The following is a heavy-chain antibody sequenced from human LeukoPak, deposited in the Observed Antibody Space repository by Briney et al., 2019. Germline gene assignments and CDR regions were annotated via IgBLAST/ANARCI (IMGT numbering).Heavy chain of an antibody. Sequence: PSETLSLTRTVPGGSLISYYWSWIRQPPGKGLEWMGYIYYSGSTNYDPSIKSRATISVDTSKNQSSLKQSSVTAADTDVYYCAGAKGVDYYDSSGYLPECLYCYGMDVWGQGTTVTVSS. CDR2: IYYSGST. CDR3: AGAKGVDYYDSSGYLPECLYCYGMDV. J-gene: IGHJ6*02. V-gene: IGHV4-59*08. CDR1: GGSLISYY. D-gene: IGHD3-22*01.